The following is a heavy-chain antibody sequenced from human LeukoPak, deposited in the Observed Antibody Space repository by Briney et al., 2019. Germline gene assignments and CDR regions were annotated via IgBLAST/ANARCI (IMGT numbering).Heavy chain of an antibody. CDR2: ISSSSSTI. CDR3: ARDRAGYFDY. J-gene: IGHJ4*02. Sequence: GGSLRLSCTASGFAFSTYDMNWVRQAPGKGLEWVSYISSSSSTIYYADSVKGRFTISRDNAKNSLYLQMNSLRAEDTAVYYCARDRAGYFDYWGQGTLVTVSS. CDR1: GFAFSTYD. V-gene: IGHV3-48*04.